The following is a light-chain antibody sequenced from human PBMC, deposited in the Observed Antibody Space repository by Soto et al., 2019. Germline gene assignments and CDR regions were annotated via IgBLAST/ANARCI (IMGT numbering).Light chain of an antibody. Sequence: DIQMTQSPSTLSASIGDRVTFTCRASHGISTYLAWYQRIPGKAPKLLMYDASTLERGVPSRFSGSGSGTDFTLTISSLQPDDFATYFCKQYFSSSWTFGQGTTVEIK. CDR2: DAS. CDR3: KQYFSSSWT. V-gene: IGKV1-5*01. J-gene: IGKJ1*01. CDR1: HGISTY.